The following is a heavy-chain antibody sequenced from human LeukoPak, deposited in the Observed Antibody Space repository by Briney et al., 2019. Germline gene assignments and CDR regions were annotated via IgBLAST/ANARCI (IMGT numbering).Heavy chain of an antibody. CDR2: INHSGST. Sequence: SETLSLTCAVYGGSFSGYYWSWIRQPPGKGLEWIGEINHSGSTNYNPSLKSRVTISVDTSKNQFSLKLCSVTAADTAVYYCARQGPGYGSGSYYYWGQGTLVTVSS. V-gene: IGHV4-34*01. J-gene: IGHJ4*02. CDR3: ARQGPGYGSGSYYY. CDR1: GGSFSGYY. D-gene: IGHD3-10*01.